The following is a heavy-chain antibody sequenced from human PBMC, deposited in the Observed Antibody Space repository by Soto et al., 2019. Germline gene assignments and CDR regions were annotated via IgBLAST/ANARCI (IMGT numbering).Heavy chain of an antibody. V-gene: IGHV3-7*02. J-gene: IGHJ3*02. CDR2: IKQGGSEK. CDR1: GFTFSNYW. D-gene: IGHD3-3*01. Sequence: PGGSLRLSCAAAGFTFSNYWMSWVRQAPGKGLEWVANIKQGGSEKYYVDSVKGRFTISRDNAKNSLYLQMNSLRAEDTAVYYCASLYYDFWSGYYPGCFDIWGQGTMVTVSS. CDR3: ASLYYDFWSGYYPGCFDI.